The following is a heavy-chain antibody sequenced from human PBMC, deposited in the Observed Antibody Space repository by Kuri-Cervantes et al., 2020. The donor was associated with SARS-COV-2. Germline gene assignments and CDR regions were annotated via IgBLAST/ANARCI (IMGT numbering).Heavy chain of an antibody. CDR2: IYYIGST. Sequence: SETLSLTCRVSGGYMSNYWSWIRQPPGKGLEWIGYIYYIGSTKYNPSLNSRVTMSVEASKFQISLKLSSVTAADTAVYYCARGNRLRYSSRFDYWGQGTLVTVSS. CDR1: GGYMSNY. D-gene: IGHD3-9*01. J-gene: IGHJ4*02. CDR3: ARGNRLRYSSRFDY. V-gene: IGHV4-59*12.